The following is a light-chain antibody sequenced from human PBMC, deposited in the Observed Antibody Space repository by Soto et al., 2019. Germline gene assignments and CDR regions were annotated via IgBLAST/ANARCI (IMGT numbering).Light chain of an antibody. J-gene: IGLJ2*01. CDR2: DVS. Sequence: QSVLTQPASVSGSPGQSITISCTGTSSDVGEYNYVSWYQQHPGKAPKLMIYDVSNRPSGVSNRFSGSKSGNTASLTISGLQAEDDADYSCSSFTSSNTVIFGGGTKLTVL. CDR1: SSDVGEYNY. CDR3: SSFTSSNTVI. V-gene: IGLV2-14*01.